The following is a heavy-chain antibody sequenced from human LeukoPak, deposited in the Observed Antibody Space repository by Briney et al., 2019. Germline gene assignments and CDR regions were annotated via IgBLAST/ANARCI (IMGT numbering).Heavy chain of an antibody. CDR1: GFTFSSYA. J-gene: IGHJ4*02. V-gene: IGHV3-23*01. CDR3: AKQLGYCSGGSCYGVDY. Sequence: HSGGSLRLPCAASGFTFSSYAMSWVRQAPGKGLEWVSAISGSGGSTYYADSVKGRFTISRDNSKNTLYLQMNSLRAEDTAVYYCAKQLGYCSGGSCYGVDYWGQGTLVTVSS. D-gene: IGHD2-15*01. CDR2: ISGSGGST.